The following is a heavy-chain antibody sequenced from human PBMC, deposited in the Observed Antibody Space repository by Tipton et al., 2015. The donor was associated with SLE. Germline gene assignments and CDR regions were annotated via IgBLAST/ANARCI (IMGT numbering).Heavy chain of an antibody. D-gene: IGHD1-26*01. V-gene: IGHV4-39*07. CDR1: GGSISSSRYY. CDR2: IYHSGTA. CDR3: ARGEWELLRGVFYYYYMDV. J-gene: IGHJ6*03. Sequence: LRLSCTVSGGSISSSRYYWGWIRQPPGKGLEWIGSIYHSGTAYYNPSLKSRVTISVDTSKNQFSLKLSSVTAADTAVYYCARGEWELLRGVFYYYYMDVWGKGTTVTVSS.